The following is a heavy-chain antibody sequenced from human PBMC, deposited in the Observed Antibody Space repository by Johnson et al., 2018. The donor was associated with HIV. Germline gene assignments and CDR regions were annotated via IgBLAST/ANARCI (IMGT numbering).Heavy chain of an antibody. Sequence: VQLVESGGGLVQPGRSLRLSCVASGFSIKDYAMHWVRQAPGKGLEWVSGITWNSGKIDYGGSVKGRFTISRDNAKNTLYLQMNSLRAEDTAVYYCARDGAADNAFDIWGQGTMVTVSS. D-gene: IGHD3-22*01. CDR1: GFSIKDYA. CDR3: ARDGAADNAFDI. CDR2: ITWNSGKI. V-gene: IGHV3-9*01. J-gene: IGHJ3*02.